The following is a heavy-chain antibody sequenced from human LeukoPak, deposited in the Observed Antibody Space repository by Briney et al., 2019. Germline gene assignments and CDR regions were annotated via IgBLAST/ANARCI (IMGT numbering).Heavy chain of an antibody. Sequence: GGSLRLSCAASGFTFDDYGMSWVRHAPGKGLEWVSGINWNGGSTGYADSVKGRFTISRDNAKNSLYLQMNSLRAEDTALYYCAKEEKITYYYDSSGYIWFDPWGQGTLVTVSS. V-gene: IGHV3-20*04. CDR1: GFTFDDYG. D-gene: IGHD3-22*01. J-gene: IGHJ5*02. CDR2: INWNGGST. CDR3: AKEEKITYYYDSSGYIWFDP.